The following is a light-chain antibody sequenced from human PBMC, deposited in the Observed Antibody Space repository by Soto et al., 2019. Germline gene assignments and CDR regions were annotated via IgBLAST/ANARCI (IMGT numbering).Light chain of an antibody. V-gene: IGLV2-14*03. J-gene: IGLJ1*01. CDR3: SSYTTSNTRQIV. Sequence: QSLLTQPASLSGSPGQSITISFTGTSSDVGGYNYVSWYQHHPGKAPKLIIYDVSNRPSGVSIRFSGSKSDNTASLTISGLQPEDEADYHCSSYTTSNTRQIVFGTGTKVTVL. CDR2: DVS. CDR1: SSDVGGYNY.